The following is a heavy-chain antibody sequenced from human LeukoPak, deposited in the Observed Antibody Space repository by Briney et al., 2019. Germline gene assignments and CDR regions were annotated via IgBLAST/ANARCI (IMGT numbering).Heavy chain of an antibody. CDR2: IYYSGST. CDR1: GGSISSYY. V-gene: IGHV4-59*01. J-gene: IGHJ4*02. CDR3: ARGWVAHYFDY. D-gene: IGHD2-15*01. Sequence: PSETLSLTCSVSGGSISSYYWIWIRQPPGKGLEWIGYIYYSGSTNYNSSLKSRVTISVDTSKNQFSLKLNSVTAADTAVYYCARGWVAHYFDYWGQGTLVTVSS.